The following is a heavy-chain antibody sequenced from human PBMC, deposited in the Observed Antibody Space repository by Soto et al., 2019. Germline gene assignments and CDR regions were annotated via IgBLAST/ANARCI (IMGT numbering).Heavy chain of an antibody. D-gene: IGHD6-6*01. CDR1: GGTFSSYA. V-gene: IGHV1-69*01. Sequence: QVQLVQSGAEVKKPGSSVKVSCKASGGTFSSYAISWVRQAPGQGLEWMGGIIPIFGTANYVQKFHGRVTITADESTSTAYMELSSLRSEDTAVYYCARASIAARPGSWSYAFDIWGQGTMVTVSS. CDR3: ARASIAARPGSWSYAFDI. J-gene: IGHJ3*02. CDR2: IIPIFGTA.